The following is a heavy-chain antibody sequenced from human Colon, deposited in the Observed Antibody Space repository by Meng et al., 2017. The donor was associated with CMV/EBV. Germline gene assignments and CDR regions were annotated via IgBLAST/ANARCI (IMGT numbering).Heavy chain of an antibody. CDR2: IFDRGSV. V-gene: IGHV4-59*01. CDR1: SMSGYY. CDR3: ARGNDFWSGSVYYHYFDL. D-gene: IGHD3-3*01. Sequence: SMSGYYWRWLRQPPGKELEWIGFIFDRGSVNYNPSLQSRLTMSADTSNNQFFLNLTSVTAADTAVYYCARGNDFWSGSVYYHYFDLWGRGTLVTVSS. J-gene: IGHJ2*01.